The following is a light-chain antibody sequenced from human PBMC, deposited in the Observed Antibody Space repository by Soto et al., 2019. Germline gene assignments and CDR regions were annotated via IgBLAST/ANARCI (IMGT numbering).Light chain of an antibody. V-gene: IGKV3-15*01. CDR2: GTS. CDR3: QQYDNWPRT. Sequence: EFVLTQSPGTLSLSPGEGGTLSCRASQSISRNLAWYQQKPGQAPRLLIYGTSTRATGIPARFSGSGSGTEFTLTISSLQSEDFAFYYCQQYDNWPRTFGQGTKVDI. CDR1: QSISRN. J-gene: IGKJ1*01.